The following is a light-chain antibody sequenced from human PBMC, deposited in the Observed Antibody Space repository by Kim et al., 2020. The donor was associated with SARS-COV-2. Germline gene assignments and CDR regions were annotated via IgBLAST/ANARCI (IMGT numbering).Light chain of an antibody. CDR3: QQYSTYPYT. V-gene: IGKV1-5*03. CDR2: EAS. CDR1: QGISRW. Sequence: SASVGDSVTITCRASQGISRWLAWFQQKPGKAPTLVIYEASRLQSGVPTTFSGSGSGTEFTLTIRSLQPGDFATYYCQQYSTYPYTFGQGTKLEI. J-gene: IGKJ2*01.